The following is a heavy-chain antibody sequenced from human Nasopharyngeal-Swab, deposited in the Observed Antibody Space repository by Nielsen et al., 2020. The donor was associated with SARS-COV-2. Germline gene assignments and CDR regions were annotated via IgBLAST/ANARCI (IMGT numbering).Heavy chain of an antibody. D-gene: IGHD3-22*01. CDR3: ARDKDYYDSSGYYKKAYYYGMDV. CDR2: ISGSGGST. V-gene: IGHV3-23*01. CDR1: GFTFSSYA. J-gene: IGHJ6*02. Sequence: GESLKISCAASGFTFSSYAMSWVRQAPGKGLEWVSAISGSGGSTYYADSVKGRFTISRDNAKNSLYLQMNSLRAEDTAVYYCARDKDYYDSSGYYKKAYYYGMDVWGQGTTVTVS.